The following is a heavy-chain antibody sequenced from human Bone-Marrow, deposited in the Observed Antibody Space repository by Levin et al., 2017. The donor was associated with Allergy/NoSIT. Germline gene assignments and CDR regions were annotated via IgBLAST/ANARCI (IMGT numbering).Heavy chain of an antibody. CDR3: ATPGEFSCSGGKCQSYPFFDL. J-gene: IGHJ2*01. CDR2: INTGSDKT. V-gene: IGHV1-3*04. D-gene: IGHD2-15*01. CDR1: GYSLTPYV. Sequence: GASVKVSCRASGYSLTPYVIHWVRHAPGQRPEWMGWINTGSDKTEYSEKFHDRLTITRDTPATTVYMELSRLTSEDTAIYYCATPGEFSCSGGKCQSYPFFDLWGRGAPVTVSS.